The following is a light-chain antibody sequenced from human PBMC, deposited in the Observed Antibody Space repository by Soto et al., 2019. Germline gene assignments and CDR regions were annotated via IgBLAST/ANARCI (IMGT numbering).Light chain of an antibody. CDR3: SSYTSSSPYV. CDR2: EVG. J-gene: IGLJ1*01. Sequence: QSALTQPASVSGSPGQSITISCTGTSSDVGGYNYVSWYQQHPDKAPKLMIYEVGNRPSGVSNRFSGSKSGNTASLTISGLQAEDEADYYCSSYTSSSPYVFGTGTKLTVL. CDR1: SSDVGGYNY. V-gene: IGLV2-14*01.